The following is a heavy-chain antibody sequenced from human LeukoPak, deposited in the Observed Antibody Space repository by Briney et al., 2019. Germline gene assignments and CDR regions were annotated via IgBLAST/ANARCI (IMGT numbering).Heavy chain of an antibody. V-gene: IGHV3-20*04. CDR2: INWNGGST. Sequence: GGSLRLSCAASGFTFDDYGMSWVRQAPGKGLEWVSGINWNGGSTGYADSVKGRFTISRDNAKNSLYLQMNSLRAEDTALYYCARVLCSSSSGWFDPWGQGTLVTVSS. J-gene: IGHJ5*02. CDR1: GFTFDDYG. CDR3: ARVLCSSSSGWFDP. D-gene: IGHD6-6*01.